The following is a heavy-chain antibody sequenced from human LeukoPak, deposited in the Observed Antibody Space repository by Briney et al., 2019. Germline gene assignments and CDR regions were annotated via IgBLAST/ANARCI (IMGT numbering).Heavy chain of an antibody. V-gene: IGHV6-1*01. CDR3: ARDPSGYSSGWYANQYYFDY. Sequence: SQTLSLTCAISGDSVSSNSAAWNWIRQSPSRGLEWLGRTYYRSKWYDDYAVSVKSRITINPDTSKNQFSLQLNSVTPEDTAVYYCARDPSGYSSGWYANQYYFDYWGQGTLVTVSS. J-gene: IGHJ4*02. CDR1: GDSVSSNSAA. CDR2: TYYRSKWYD. D-gene: IGHD6-19*01.